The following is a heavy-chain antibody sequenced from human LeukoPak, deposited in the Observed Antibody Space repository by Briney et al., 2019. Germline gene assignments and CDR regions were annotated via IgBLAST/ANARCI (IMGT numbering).Heavy chain of an antibody. D-gene: IGHD6-19*01. Sequence: PGGSLRLSCAASGFIFDDYALPWVRQAPGKGLEWVSGITWNSGSIGYADSVKGRFTISRDNAKNSLYLQMNSLRAEDTALYYCAKGPTFYSSGRSFDNWGQGSLVTVSS. CDR2: ITWNSGSI. V-gene: IGHV3-9*01. CDR1: GFIFDDYA. CDR3: AKGPTFYSSGRSFDN. J-gene: IGHJ4*02.